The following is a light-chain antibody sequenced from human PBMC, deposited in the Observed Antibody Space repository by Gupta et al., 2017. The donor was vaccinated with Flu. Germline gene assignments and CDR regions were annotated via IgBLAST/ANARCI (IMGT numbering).Light chain of an antibody. V-gene: IGKV1-9*01. CDR3: QQVNSYPWT. J-gene: IGKJ1*01. CDR2: AAS. Sequence: LTQSPSFLSASVGDRVTITCRASQGISTYLAWYQQKPGKPPNLLIYAASFLQSGVPSRFSGLASGTEFTLTISSLQAEDFASYFCQQVNSYPWTFGQGTKVEIK. CDR1: QGISTY.